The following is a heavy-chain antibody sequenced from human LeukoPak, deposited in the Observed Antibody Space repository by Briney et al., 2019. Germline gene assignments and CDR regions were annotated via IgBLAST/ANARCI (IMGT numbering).Heavy chain of an antibody. CDR1: GFTFSSYA. CDR3: AKVVAAGPLDY. V-gene: IGHV3-23*01. CDR2: ISGSGGST. J-gene: IGHJ4*02. Sequence: GGSLRLSCAASGFTFSSYAMSWVRQAPGKGLEWVSAISGSGGSTYYADSVKGRFTISRGNSKSTLYLQMNSLRAEDAAVYYCAKVVAAGPLDYWGQGTLVTVSS. D-gene: IGHD2-15*01.